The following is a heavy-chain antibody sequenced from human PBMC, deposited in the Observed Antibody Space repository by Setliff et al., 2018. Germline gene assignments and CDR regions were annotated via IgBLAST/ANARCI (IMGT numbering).Heavy chain of an antibody. V-gene: IGHV1-18*01. J-gene: IGHJ4*02. D-gene: IGHD2-2*01. CDR2: ISAYSGKA. Sequence: ASVKVSCKSSGYIFRSYGLSWVRQAPGQGLEWMGWISAYSGKAYYAQKLQDRATMTTDTSTGTAYLELRSLRSDDTAVYYCSRLVRYCTTTSCQRLSGDEYWGQGTLVTVSS. CDR1: GYIFRSYG. CDR3: SRLVRYCTTTSCQRLSGDEY.